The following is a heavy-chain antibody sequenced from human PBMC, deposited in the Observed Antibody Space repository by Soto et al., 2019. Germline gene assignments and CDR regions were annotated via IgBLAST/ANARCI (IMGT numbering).Heavy chain of an antibody. J-gene: IGHJ4*02. V-gene: IGHV4-59*12. D-gene: IGHD5-12*01. Sequence: PSETLSLTCTVSGGSISSYYWSWIRQPPGKGLEWIGYIYYSGSTNSNPSLKSRVTVSVDTSKNQFSQNLSSVTAADTAVYYCARGRPLKNPGYSGYDLAYWGQGTLVTVSS. CDR3: ARGRPLKNPGYSGYDLAY. CDR1: GGSISSYY. CDR2: IYYSGST.